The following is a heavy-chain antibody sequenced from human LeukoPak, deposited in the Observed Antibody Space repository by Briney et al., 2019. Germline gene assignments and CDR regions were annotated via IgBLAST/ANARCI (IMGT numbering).Heavy chain of an antibody. D-gene: IGHD1-7*01. J-gene: IGHJ5*02. CDR1: GGSISSSSYY. V-gene: IGHV4-39*07. CDR2: IYYSGST. CDR3: ARGLLWNYGSLDRFDP. Sequence: SETLSLTCTVSGGSISSSSYYWGWIRQPPGKRLEWIGSIYYSGSTYYNPSLKSRVTISVDTSKNQFSLKLSSVTAADTAVYYCARGLLWNYGSLDRFDPWGQGTLVTVSS.